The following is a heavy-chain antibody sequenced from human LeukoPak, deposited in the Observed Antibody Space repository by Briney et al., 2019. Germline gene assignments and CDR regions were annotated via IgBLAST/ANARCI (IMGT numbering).Heavy chain of an antibody. CDR2: IYYSGST. D-gene: IGHD4-11*01. J-gene: IGHJ4*02. CDR1: GGSISSSSYY. V-gene: IGHV4-39*01. Sequence: SETLSLTCTVSGGSISSSSYYWGWIRQPPGTGLEWIGSIYYSGSTYYNPSLKSRVTISVDTSKNQFSLKLSSVTAADTAVYYCARLLDYSNYFGYWGQGTLVTVSS. CDR3: ARLLDYSNYFGY.